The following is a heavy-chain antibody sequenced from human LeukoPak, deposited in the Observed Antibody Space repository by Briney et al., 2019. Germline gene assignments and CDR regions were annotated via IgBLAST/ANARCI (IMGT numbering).Heavy chain of an antibody. V-gene: IGHV4-34*01. CDR2: INHSGST. CDR3: ARAADQHGGGGDHDY. CDR1: GGSFSGYY. Sequence: PSETLSLTCAVYGGSFSGYYRSWIRQPPGKGLEWIGEINHSGSTNYNPSLKSRVTISVDTSKNQFSLKLSSVTAADTAVYYCARAADQHGGGGDHDYWGQGTLVTVSS. D-gene: IGHD2-21*01. J-gene: IGHJ4*02.